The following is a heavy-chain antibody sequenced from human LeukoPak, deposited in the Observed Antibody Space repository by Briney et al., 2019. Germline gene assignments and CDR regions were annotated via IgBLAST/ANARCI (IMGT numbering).Heavy chain of an antibody. J-gene: IGHJ6*02. CDR1: GFTVSSNY. D-gene: IGHD3-22*01. Sequence: PGGSLRLTCAASGFTVSSNYMSWVRQAPGKGLEWVSVIYSGGSTYYADSVKGRFTISRDNSKNTLYLQMNSLRAEDTAVYYCARDRDYYDSSGYRISYYYYGMDVWGQGTTVTVSS. V-gene: IGHV3-66*01. CDR2: IYSGGST. CDR3: ARDRDYYDSSGYRISYYYYGMDV.